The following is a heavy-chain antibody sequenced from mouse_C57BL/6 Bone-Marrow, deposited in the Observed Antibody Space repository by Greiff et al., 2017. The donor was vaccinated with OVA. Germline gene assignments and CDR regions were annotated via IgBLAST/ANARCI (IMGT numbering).Heavy chain of an antibody. CDR3: ARPQTAQVSFAY. V-gene: IGHV5-2*01. Sequence: EVQLQQSGGGLVQPGESLKLSCESNEYEFPSHDMSWVRKTPEKRLELVAAINSDGGSTYYPDTMERRFIISRDNTKKTLYLQMSSLGSEDTALYYCARPQTAQVSFAYWGQGTLVTVSA. CDR1: EYEFPSHD. J-gene: IGHJ3*01. CDR2: INSDGGST. D-gene: IGHD3-2*02.